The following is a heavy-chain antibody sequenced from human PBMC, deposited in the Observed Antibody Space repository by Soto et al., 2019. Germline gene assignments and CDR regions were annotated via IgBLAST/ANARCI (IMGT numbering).Heavy chain of an antibody. Sequence: PSQTLSLTCAISGDSVSSNSAAWNWIRQSPSRGLEWLGRTYYRSKWYNDYAVSVKSRITINPDTSKNQFSLQLNSVTPEDTAVYYCARSGVTTARNYYYYYYMYVWGKGTTVTVSS. CDR1: GDSVSSNSAA. V-gene: IGHV6-1*01. CDR2: TYYRSKWYN. D-gene: IGHD4-17*01. CDR3: ARSGVTTARNYYYYYYMYV. J-gene: IGHJ6*03.